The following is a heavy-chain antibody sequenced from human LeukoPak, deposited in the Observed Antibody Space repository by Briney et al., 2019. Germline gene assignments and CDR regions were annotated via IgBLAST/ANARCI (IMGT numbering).Heavy chain of an antibody. CDR2: IRSKAYGGTT. CDR1: GFTFGDYA. Sequence: GGSLRLSCTASGFTFGDYAMSWVRLAPGKGLEWVGFIRSKAYGGTTEYAASVKGRFTISRDDSKSIAYLQMNSLKTEDTAVYYCTRVQDIVATIPGVFDYWGQGTLVTVSS. V-gene: IGHV3-49*04. D-gene: IGHD5-12*01. CDR3: TRVQDIVATIPGVFDY. J-gene: IGHJ4*02.